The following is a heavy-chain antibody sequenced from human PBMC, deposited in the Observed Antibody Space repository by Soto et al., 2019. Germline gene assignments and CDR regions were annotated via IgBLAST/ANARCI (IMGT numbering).Heavy chain of an antibody. J-gene: IGHJ4*02. Sequence: SETLSLTCAVSGYSISSGYYWGWIRQPPGKGLEWIGSIYHSGSTYYNPSLKSRVTISVDTSKNQFSLKLSSVTAADTAVYYCAGGYSYGYLGYFDYWGQGTLVTVSS. D-gene: IGHD5-18*01. CDR3: AGGYSYGYLGYFDY. CDR2: IYHSGST. CDR1: GYSISSGYY. V-gene: IGHV4-38-2*01.